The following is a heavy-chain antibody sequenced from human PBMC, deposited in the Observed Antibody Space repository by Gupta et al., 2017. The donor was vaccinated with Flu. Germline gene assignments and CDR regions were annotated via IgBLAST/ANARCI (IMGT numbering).Heavy chain of an antibody. CDR2: IRLKATGGTK. CDR1: GFTFGDYS. V-gene: IGHV3-49*04. CDR3: ARELHSSGWQRSFDY. J-gene: IGHJ4*02. D-gene: IGHD6-19*01. Sequence: EVQLVESGGGLVKQGRSLRLSCTASGFTFGDYSIHWVRQVPGEGPQWVSFIRLKATGGTKEDAASVKGRFTISRDDSKGVAYLQMNSLETEDTAIYYCARELHSSGWQRSFDYWGQGTLVAVSS.